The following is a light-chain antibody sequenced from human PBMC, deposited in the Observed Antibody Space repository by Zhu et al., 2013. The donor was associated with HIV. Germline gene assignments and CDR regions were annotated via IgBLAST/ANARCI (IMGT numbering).Light chain of an antibody. V-gene: IGLV2-14*03. J-gene: IGLJ1*01. CDR1: SSDVGGYNY. CDR3: SSYTSSSTLV. Sequence: QSALTQPASVSGSPGQSITISCTGTSSDVGGYNYVSWYQQYPGKAPKLMIYDVTNRPSGVSNRFSVSKSGNTASLTISGLQAEDEADYYCSSYTSSSTLVFGTGTTVTVL. CDR2: DVT.